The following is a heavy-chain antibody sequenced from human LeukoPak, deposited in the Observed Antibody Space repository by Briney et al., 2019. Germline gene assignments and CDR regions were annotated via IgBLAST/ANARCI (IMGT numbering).Heavy chain of an antibody. CDR1: GFTFSSFG. CDR2: ISSSGSPI. CDR3: AKDIGGMGYIFWYFDL. D-gene: IGHD3-10*01. Sequence: GGSLRLSCVGSGFTFSSFGMNWVRQAPGKGLEWISYISSSGSPIYYADSVKGRFTISRDNDKDSLYLQMSSLRDEDTAVYFCAKDIGGMGYIFWYFDLWGRGTPVTVSS. V-gene: IGHV3-48*02. J-gene: IGHJ2*01.